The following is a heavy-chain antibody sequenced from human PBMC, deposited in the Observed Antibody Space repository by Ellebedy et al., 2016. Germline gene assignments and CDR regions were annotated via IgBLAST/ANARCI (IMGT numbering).Heavy chain of an antibody. CDR2: IKEDGIEK. D-gene: IGHD3-22*01. V-gene: IGHV3-7*01. CDR3: AKDAGSGYWD. J-gene: IGHJ1*01. CDR1: GFTISNSW. Sequence: GGSLRLSCTVSGFTISNSWMSWVRQAPGKGLEWVAIIKEDGIEKHYVDSVKGRFTISRDNSKNTVYLQMNNLRAEDTAVYYCAKDAGSGYWDWGQGTLVTVSS.